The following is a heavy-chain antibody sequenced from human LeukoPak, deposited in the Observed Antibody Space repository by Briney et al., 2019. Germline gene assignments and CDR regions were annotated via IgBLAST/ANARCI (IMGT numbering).Heavy chain of an antibody. CDR3: ARGLNGDYVINKYNYYYYYMDV. V-gene: IGHV1-46*01. CDR1: GYTFTSYY. Sequence: ASVKVSCKASGYTFTSYYMHWVRQAPGQGLEWMGIINPSGGSTSYAQKFQGRVTMTRDISTSTVYMELSSLRSEDTAVYYCARGLNGDYVINKYNYYYYYMDVWGKGTTVTVSS. D-gene: IGHD4-17*01. J-gene: IGHJ6*03. CDR2: INPSGGST.